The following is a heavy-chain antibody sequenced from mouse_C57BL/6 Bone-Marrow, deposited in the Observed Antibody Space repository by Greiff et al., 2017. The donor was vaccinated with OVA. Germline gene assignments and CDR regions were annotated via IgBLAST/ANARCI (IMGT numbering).Heavy chain of an antibody. CDR3: ANYGYPPYFDY. CDR1: GYTFTDYY. D-gene: IGHD2-2*01. J-gene: IGHJ2*01. Sequence: VKLVESGPELVKPGASVKISCKASGYTFTDYYINWVKQRPGQGLEWIGWIFPGSGSTYYNEKFKGKATLTVDKSSSTAYMLLSSLTSEDSAVYFCANYGYPPYFDYWGQGTTLTVSS. V-gene: IGHV1-75*01. CDR2: IFPGSGST.